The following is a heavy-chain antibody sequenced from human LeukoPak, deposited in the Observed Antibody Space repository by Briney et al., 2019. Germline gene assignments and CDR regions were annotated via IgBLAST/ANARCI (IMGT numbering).Heavy chain of an antibody. CDR1: GFTFSSYG. D-gene: IGHD6-19*01. J-gene: IGHJ4*02. CDR2: IWYDGSNK. Sequence: GGSLRLSCAASGFTFSSYGMHWVRQAPGKGLEWVAVIWYDGSNKYYADSVKGRFTISRDNSKNTLYLQMNSLRAEDTAVYYCARDHLSSGWASFDYWGRGTLVTVSS. V-gene: IGHV3-33*01. CDR3: ARDHLSSGWASFDY.